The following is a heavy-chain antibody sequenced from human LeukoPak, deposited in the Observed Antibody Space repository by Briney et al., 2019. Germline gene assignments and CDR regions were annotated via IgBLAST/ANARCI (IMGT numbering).Heavy chain of an antibody. J-gene: IGHJ4*02. CDR1: GFTFSRYG. D-gene: IGHD4-17*01. V-gene: IGHV3-33*01. CDR3: ARDWGVTNYLFDY. Sequence: GGSLRPSCAASGFTFSRYGMHWVRQAPGKGLEWVAVIWYDGSKKYYADSVKGRFTISRDDSKNTLYLEVNSLRAEDTAVYYCARDWGVTNYLFDYWGQGTLVTVPS. CDR2: IWYDGSKK.